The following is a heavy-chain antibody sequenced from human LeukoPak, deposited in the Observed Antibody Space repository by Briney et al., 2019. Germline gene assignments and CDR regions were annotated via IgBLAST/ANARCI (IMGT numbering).Heavy chain of an antibody. D-gene: IGHD2-2*01. CDR1: GYTFTSYG. J-gene: IGHJ5*02. CDR3: ARDLRLGYCSSTSCYGGPSRFDH. Sequence: GASVKVSCKASGYTFTSYGISWVRQAPGQGLEWMGWISAYNGNTNYAQKLQGRVTMTTDTSTSTAYMELRRLRSDDTAVYFCARDLRLGYCSSTSCYGGPSRFDHWGQGTLVTVSS. CDR2: ISAYNGNT. V-gene: IGHV1-18*01.